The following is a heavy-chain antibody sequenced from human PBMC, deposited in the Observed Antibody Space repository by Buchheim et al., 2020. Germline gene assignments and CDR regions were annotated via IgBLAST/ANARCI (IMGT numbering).Heavy chain of an antibody. V-gene: IGHV4-4*02. Sequence: QVQLQESGPGLVKPSGTLSLTCAVSGGSISSSNWWSWVRQPPGKGREWIGEIYHSGSTNYNPSLKSGVTISVDKSKNQFSLKLSSVTAADTAVYYCARVNGVGATMYFDYWGQGTL. CDR2: IYHSGST. CDR1: GGSISSSNW. CDR3: ARVNGVGATMYFDY. J-gene: IGHJ4*02. D-gene: IGHD1-26*01.